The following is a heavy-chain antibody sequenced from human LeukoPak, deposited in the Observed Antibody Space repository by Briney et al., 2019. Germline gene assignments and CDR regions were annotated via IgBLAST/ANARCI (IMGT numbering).Heavy chain of an antibody. CDR3: ARDRGGYDSSGYYWVH. Sequence: SQTLSLTCTVSGGSISSGSYYWRWIRQPAGKGLEWIGRIYTSGSTNYNPSLKSRVTISVDTSKNQFSLKLSSVTAADTAVYYCARDRGGYDSSGYYWVHWGQGTLVTVFS. CDR1: GGSISSGSYY. CDR2: IYTSGST. V-gene: IGHV4-61*02. J-gene: IGHJ4*02. D-gene: IGHD3-22*01.